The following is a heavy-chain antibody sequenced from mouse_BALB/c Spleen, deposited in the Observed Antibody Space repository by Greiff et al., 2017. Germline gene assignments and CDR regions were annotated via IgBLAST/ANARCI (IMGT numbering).Heavy chain of an antibody. V-gene: IGHV1-7*01. CDR2: INPSTGYT. CDR3: ARIYYDRFAY. CDR1: GYTFTSYW. Sequence: QVQLQQSGAELAKPGASVKMSCKASGYTFTSYWMHWVKQRPGQGLEWIGYINPSTGYTEYNQKFKDKATLTADKSSSTAYMQLSSLTSEDSAVYYCARIYYDRFAYWGQGTLVTVSA. J-gene: IGHJ3*01. D-gene: IGHD2-4*01.